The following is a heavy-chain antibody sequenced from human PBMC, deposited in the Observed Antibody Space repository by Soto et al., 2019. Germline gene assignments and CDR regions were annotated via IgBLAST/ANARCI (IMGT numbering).Heavy chain of an antibody. J-gene: IGHJ5*02. D-gene: IGHD2-2*01. CDR1: GGSISSGGYS. V-gene: IGHV4-30-2*01. Sequence: SETLSLTCAVSGGSISSGGYSWSWIRQAPGKGLEWIGYIYHSGSTYYNPSLKSRVTISVDRSKNQFSLKLSSVTAADTAVYYCARGLGYCISTSCYAWFDPWGQGTLVTGSS. CDR3: ARGLGYCISTSCYAWFDP. CDR2: IYHSGST.